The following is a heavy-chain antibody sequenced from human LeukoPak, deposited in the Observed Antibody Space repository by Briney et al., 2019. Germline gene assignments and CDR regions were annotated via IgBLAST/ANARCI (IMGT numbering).Heavy chain of an antibody. D-gene: IGHD3-10*01. CDR1: GGSFSGYY. Sequence: SETLSLTCAVYGGSFSGYYWSWIRQPPGKGLEWIGEINHSGSTNYNPSLKSRVTISVDTSKNQFSLKLSSVTAADTAVYYCARMYYYGSGSYYRVGYWFDPWGQGTLVTVSS. CDR3: ARMYYYGSGSYYRVGYWFDP. J-gene: IGHJ5*02. V-gene: IGHV4-34*01. CDR2: INHSGST.